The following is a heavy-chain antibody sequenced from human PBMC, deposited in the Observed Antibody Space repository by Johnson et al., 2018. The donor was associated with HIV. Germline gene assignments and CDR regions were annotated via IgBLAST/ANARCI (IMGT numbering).Heavy chain of an antibody. CDR2: IYTGDST. V-gene: IGHV3-66*01. Sequence: VQLVESGGGLVQPGGSLRLSCAASGFSVSSNHMTWVRQAPGKGLEWVSVIYTGDSTYYADSVRGRFTVSRDNSKNTWYLQMNSLSAEDTAVYYCARDPSAGEQLDDAFDIWGQGTMVTVSS. CDR3: ARDPSAGEQLDDAFDI. CDR1: GFSVSSNH. D-gene: IGHD6-6*01. J-gene: IGHJ3*02.